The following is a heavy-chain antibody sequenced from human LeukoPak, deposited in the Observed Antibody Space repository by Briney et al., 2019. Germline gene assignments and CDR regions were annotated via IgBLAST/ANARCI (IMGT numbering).Heavy chain of an antibody. D-gene: IGHD5-24*01. CDR2: IYYSGST. CDR3: ARGSGGYNLDY. Sequence: SETLSLTCTVPGGSISSYYWSWIRQPPGKGLEWIGYIYYSGSTNYNPSLKSRVTISVDTSKNQFSLKLSSVTAADTAVYYCARGSGGYNLDYWGQGTLVTVSS. CDR1: GGSISSYY. V-gene: IGHV4-59*01. J-gene: IGHJ4*02.